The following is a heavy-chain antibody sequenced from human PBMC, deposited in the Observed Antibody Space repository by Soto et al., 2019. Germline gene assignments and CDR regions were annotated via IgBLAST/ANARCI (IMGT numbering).Heavy chain of an antibody. V-gene: IGHV1-69*13. Sequence: ASVKVSCKASGGTFSSYAISWVRQAPGQGLEWMGGIIPIFGTANYAQKFQGRVTITADESTSTAYMELSSLRSEDTAVYYCARDVVEMATSNYFDYWGQGTLVTV. CDR1: GGTFSSYA. J-gene: IGHJ4*02. CDR2: IIPIFGTA. CDR3: ARDVVEMATSNYFDY.